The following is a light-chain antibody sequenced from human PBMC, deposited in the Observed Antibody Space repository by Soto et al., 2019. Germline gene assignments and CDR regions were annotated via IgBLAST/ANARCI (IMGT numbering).Light chain of an antibody. CDR1: TGAVTSGYY. CDR3: LLFDGGAWV. V-gene: IGLV7-43*01. J-gene: IGLJ3*02. CDR2: SIS. Sequence: QAVVTQEPSLTVSPGGTVTLTCASSTGAVTSGYYPNWFQQNTGQAPRALIYSISTKHSWTPARFSGSLLGDKAALTLSGVQPEDEAEYYCLLFDGGAWVFGGGTKVTVL.